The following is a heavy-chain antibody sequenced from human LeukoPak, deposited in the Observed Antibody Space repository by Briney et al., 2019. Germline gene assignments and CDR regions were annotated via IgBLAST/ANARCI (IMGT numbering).Heavy chain of an antibody. V-gene: IGHV4-59*12. CDR1: GGSISSYY. CDR3: AREKTTYYYDSSGDAFDI. CDR2: IYYSGST. Sequence: KPSETLSLTCTVSGGSISSYYWSWIRQPPGKGLEWIGYIYYSGSTNYNPSLKSRVTISVDTSKNQFSLKLSSVTAADTAVYYCAREKTTYYYDSSGDAFDIWGQGTMVTVSS. J-gene: IGHJ3*02. D-gene: IGHD3-22*01.